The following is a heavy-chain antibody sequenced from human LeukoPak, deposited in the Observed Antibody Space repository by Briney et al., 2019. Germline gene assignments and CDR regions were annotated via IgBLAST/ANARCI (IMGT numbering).Heavy chain of an antibody. J-gene: IGHJ4*02. Sequence: GGSLRLSCAASGFTFSSYSMNWVRQAPGKGLEWVSSISSSSSYIYYADSVKGRFTISRDNAKNSLYLQMNSLRAEDTAVYYCAREFDTYYDFWSGYSLDYWGQGTLVTVSS. CDR1: GFTFSSYS. D-gene: IGHD3-3*01. V-gene: IGHV3-21*01. CDR3: AREFDTYYDFWSGYSLDY. CDR2: ISSSSSYI.